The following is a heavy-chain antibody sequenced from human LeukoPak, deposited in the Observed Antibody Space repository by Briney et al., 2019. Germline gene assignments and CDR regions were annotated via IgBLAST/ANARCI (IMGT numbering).Heavy chain of an antibody. J-gene: IGHJ3*02. CDR3: GGGLIYEAFAI. CDR1: GFTFSSYS. D-gene: IGHD3-16*01. Sequence: GGSLRLSCAASGFTFSSYSMNWVRQAPGKGLEWVSSISSSSSYIYYADSVKGRFTISRDNAKNSLYLQMNSLRAEDTAVYCCGGGLIYEAFAIWGQETMVTVFS. V-gene: IGHV3-21*01. CDR2: ISSSSSYI.